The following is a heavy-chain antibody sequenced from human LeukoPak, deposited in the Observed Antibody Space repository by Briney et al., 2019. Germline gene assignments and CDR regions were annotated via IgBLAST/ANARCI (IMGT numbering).Heavy chain of an antibody. CDR3: ARATMVRGVIIRANAFDI. J-gene: IGHJ3*02. CDR1: GFTFSSCW. Sequence: GGSVRLSCAASGFTFSSCWMQWVRHARGRGLVWVSRMKSDGSSTIYADSVKGRFTISRDNAKNTLYLQMNSLRAEDTAVYYCARATMVRGVIIRANAFDIWGQGTMVTVSA. CDR2: MKSDGSST. D-gene: IGHD3-10*01. V-gene: IGHV3-74*01.